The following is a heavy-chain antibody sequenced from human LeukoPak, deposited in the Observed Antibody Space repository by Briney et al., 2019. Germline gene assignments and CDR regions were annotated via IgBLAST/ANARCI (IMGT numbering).Heavy chain of an antibody. D-gene: IGHD5-24*01. CDR1: GNYW. Sequence: PGGSLRLSCAASGNYWMHWVRQAPGKGLVWVSHINSDGSSTSYADSVKGRFTISRDNAKNTLYLQMNSLRAEDTAVYYCARVRDGYNDYWGQGTLVTVSS. CDR3: ARVRDGYNDY. J-gene: IGHJ4*02. CDR2: INSDGSST. V-gene: IGHV3-74*01.